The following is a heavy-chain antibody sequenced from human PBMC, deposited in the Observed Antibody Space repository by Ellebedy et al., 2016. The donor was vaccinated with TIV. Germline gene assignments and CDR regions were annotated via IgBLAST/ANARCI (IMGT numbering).Heavy chain of an antibody. CDR2: IKTDGSET. V-gene: IGHV3-7*01. Sequence: PGGSLRLSCSASGFTFSSYSMNRVRQAPGKGLEWVAHIKTDGSETYYVDSVKGRFTIFRENAKTALFLQMDGLRVDDSAVYYCVGFGVFNLWGQGAPVTVSS. J-gene: IGHJ5*02. CDR3: VGFGVFNL. CDR1: GFTFSSYS. D-gene: IGHD3-3*01.